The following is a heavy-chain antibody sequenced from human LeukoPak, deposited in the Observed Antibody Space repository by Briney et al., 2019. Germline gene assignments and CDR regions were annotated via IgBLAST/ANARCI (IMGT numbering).Heavy chain of an antibody. Sequence: GASVKVSCKASGYTFTGYYMHWVRQAPGQGLEWMGWINPNSGGTNYAQKFQGRVTMTRDTSISTAYMELSRLRSDDTAVYYCARASPAVAPEGWFDPWGQGTLVTVSS. CDR3: ARASPAVAPEGWFDP. J-gene: IGHJ5*02. CDR2: INPNSGGT. CDR1: GYTFTGYY. D-gene: IGHD2-2*01. V-gene: IGHV1-2*02.